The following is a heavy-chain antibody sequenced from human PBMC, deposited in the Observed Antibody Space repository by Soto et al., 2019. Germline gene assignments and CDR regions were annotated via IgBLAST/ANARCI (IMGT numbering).Heavy chain of an antibody. CDR3: ASGGGGWFFDY. CDR1: GYTFTTYA. CDR2: INAGTGQT. J-gene: IGHJ4*02. Sequence: ASVKVSCKASGYTFTTYAIHWVRQAPGQSLEWMGWINAGTGQTKYSEKLQGRVTIDRDTSASTAYMELNSLRSEDTAVYFCASGGGGWFFDYWGQGTLVTVSS. D-gene: IGHD6-19*01. V-gene: IGHV1-3*01.